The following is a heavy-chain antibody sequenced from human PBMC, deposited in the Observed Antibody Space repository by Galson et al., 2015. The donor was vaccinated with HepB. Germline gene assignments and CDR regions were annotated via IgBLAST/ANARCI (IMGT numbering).Heavy chain of an antibody. CDR3: ARAYGDYEYYFDY. Sequence: SVKVSCKASGYTFTRYYMHWVRQAPGQGLEWMGIINPSGGSTSYAQKLQGRVTMTRDTSTSTVYMELSSLRSEDTAVYYCARAYGDYEYYFDYWGQGTLVTVSS. CDR1: GYTFTRYY. V-gene: IGHV1-46*04. CDR2: INPSGGST. D-gene: IGHD4-17*01. J-gene: IGHJ4*02.